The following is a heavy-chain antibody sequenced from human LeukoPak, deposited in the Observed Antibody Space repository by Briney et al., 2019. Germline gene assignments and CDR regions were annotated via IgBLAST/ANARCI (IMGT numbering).Heavy chain of an antibody. CDR3: AKEIWPTVTAPGWTYFDY. J-gene: IGHJ4*02. Sequence: GGSLRLSCAASGFTFSSYGMHWVRQAPGKGLEGVAFIRYDGSNKNYADSVKGRFTISRDNSKNTLYLQMNSLRAEDTAVYYCAKEIWPTVTAPGWTYFDYWGQGALVTVSS. CDR1: GFTFSSYG. V-gene: IGHV3-30*02. CDR2: IRYDGSNK. D-gene: IGHD4-17*01.